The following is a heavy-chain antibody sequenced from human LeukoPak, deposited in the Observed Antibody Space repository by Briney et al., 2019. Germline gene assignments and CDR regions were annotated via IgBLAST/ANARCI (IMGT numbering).Heavy chain of an antibody. CDR1: GYTFTGYY. J-gene: IGHJ6*03. Sequence: ASVKVSCKASGYTFTGYYMHWVRQAPGQGLEWMGWINPNSGGTNYAQKFQGRVTMTRDTSISTAYMELSRLRSDDTAVYYCARVAPPYDSSSYYYASYYYYYYMDVWGKGTTVTVSS. D-gene: IGHD3-22*01. V-gene: IGHV1-2*02. CDR2: INPNSGGT. CDR3: ARVAPPYDSSSYYYASYYYYYYMDV.